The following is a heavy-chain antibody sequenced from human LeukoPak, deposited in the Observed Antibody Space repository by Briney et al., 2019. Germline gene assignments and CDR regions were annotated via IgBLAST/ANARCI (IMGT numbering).Heavy chain of an antibody. CDR3: ARGGEAATFSHEIDY. CDR2: IYYSGST. V-gene: IGHV4-31*03. D-gene: IGHD2-15*01. CDR1: GGSISSGGYY. Sequence: SETLSLTCTVSGGSISSGGYYWSWIRQHPGKGLEWIGYIYYSGSTYYNPSLKSRVTISVGTSKNQFSLKLSSVTAADTAVYYCARGGEAATFSHEIDYWGQGTLVTVSS. J-gene: IGHJ4*02.